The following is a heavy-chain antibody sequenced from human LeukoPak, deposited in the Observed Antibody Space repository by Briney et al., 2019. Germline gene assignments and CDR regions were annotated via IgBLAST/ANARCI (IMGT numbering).Heavy chain of an antibody. CDR2: IYTSGST. J-gene: IGHJ5*02. V-gene: IGHV4-61*02. CDR1: GGSISSGSYY. Sequence: SETLSLTCTVSGGSISSGSYYWSWIRQPAGKGLEWIGRIYTSGSTNYNPSLKSRVTISVDTSKNQFSLKLSSVTAADTAVYYCARGAPVEVEWLLHSWFDPWGQGTLVTVSS. D-gene: IGHD3-3*01. CDR3: ARGAPVEVEWLLHSWFDP.